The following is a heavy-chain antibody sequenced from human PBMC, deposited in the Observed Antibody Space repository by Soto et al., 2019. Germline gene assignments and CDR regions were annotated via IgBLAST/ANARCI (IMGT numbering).Heavy chain of an antibody. J-gene: IGHJ6*02. V-gene: IGHV4-59*01. CDR1: GGSISSYY. Sequence: SETLSLTCTVSGGSISSYYWSWIRQPPGKGLEWIGYIYYSGSTNYNPPLKSRVTISVDTSKNQFSLKLSSVTAADTAVYYCARTYSSSFAGGMDVWGQGTTVTVSS. CDR3: ARTYSSSFAGGMDV. CDR2: IYYSGST. D-gene: IGHD6-6*01.